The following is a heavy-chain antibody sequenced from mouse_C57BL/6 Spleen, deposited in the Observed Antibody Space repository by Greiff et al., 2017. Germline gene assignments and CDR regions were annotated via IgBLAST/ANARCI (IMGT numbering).Heavy chain of an antibody. D-gene: IGHD1-1*01. CDR1: GYSITSGYY. V-gene: IGHV3-6*01. J-gene: IGHJ2*01. CDR3: ARGGEVVANYYFDY. CDR2: ISYDGSN. Sequence: EVKLMESGPGLVKPSQSLSLTCSVTGYSITSGYYWNWIRQFPGNKLEWMGYISYDGSNNYNPSLKNRISITRDTSKNQFFLKLNSVTTEDTATYYCARGGEVVANYYFDYWGQGTTLTVSS.